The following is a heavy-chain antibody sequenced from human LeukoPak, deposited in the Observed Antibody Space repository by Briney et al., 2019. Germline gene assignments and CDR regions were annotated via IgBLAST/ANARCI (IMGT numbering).Heavy chain of an antibody. CDR1: GFTFSSYG. J-gene: IGHJ6*02. V-gene: IGHV3-30*18. CDR3: AKDHGFGELFGYYYYGMDV. D-gene: IGHD3-10*01. CDR2: ISYDGSNK. Sequence: PGGSLRLSCAASGFTFSSYGMHWVRQAPGKGLEWVAVISYDGSNKYYADSVKGRFTISGDNSKNTLYLQMNSLRAEDTAVYYCAKDHGFGELFGYYYYGMDVWGQGTTVTVSS.